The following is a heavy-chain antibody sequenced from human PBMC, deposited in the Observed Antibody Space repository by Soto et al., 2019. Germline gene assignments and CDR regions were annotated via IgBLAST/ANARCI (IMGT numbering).Heavy chain of an antibody. Sequence: PGESLKISCKGSGYSFTSYWISWVRQMPGKGLEWMGRIDPSDSYTNYSPSFQGHVTISADKSISTAYLQWSSLKASDTAMYYCARRYDWLLPFDYWGQGTLVTVSS. V-gene: IGHV5-10-1*01. J-gene: IGHJ4*02. CDR3: ARRYDWLLPFDY. CDR2: IDPSDSYT. CDR1: GYSFTSYW. D-gene: IGHD3-9*01.